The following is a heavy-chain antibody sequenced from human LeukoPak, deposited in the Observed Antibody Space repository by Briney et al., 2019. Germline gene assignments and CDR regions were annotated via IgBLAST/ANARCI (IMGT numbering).Heavy chain of an antibody. CDR1: GVSISSSNSY. J-gene: IGHJ4*02. D-gene: IGHD3/OR15-3a*01. Sequence: PSETLSLTYTVSGVSISSSNSYWGWIRQPPWKGLELIGSIYYSGNTYYNASLKSQVSISIDTSKNQLSLGLTSVTAADTAVYYCARQTGSGLFILPGGQGTLVTVSS. CDR2: IYYSGNT. CDR3: ARQTGSGLFILP. V-gene: IGHV4-39*01.